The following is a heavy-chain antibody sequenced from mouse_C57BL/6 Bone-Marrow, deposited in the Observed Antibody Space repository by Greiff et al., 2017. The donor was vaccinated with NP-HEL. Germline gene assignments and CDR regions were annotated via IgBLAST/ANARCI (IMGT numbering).Heavy chain of an antibody. Sequence: LQESGAELVRPGTSVKMSCKASGYTFTNYWIGWAKQRPGHGLEWIGDIYPGGGYTNYNEKFKGKATLTADKSSSTAYMQFSSLTSEDSAIYYCARSDSSGYWYFDVWGTGTTVTVSS. J-gene: IGHJ1*03. D-gene: IGHD3-2*02. V-gene: IGHV1-63*01. CDR3: ARSDSSGYWYFDV. CDR1: GYTFTNYW. CDR2: IYPGGGYT.